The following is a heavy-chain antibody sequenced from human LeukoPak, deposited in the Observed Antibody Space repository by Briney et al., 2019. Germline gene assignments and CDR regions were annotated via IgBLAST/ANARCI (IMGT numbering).Heavy chain of an antibody. CDR3: AKAWAYGGNSGGDY. Sequence: GGSLRLSCAASGFTVSSNYMSWVRQAPGKGLEWVSVIYSGGSTYYADSVKGRFTISRDNSKNTLYLQMNSLRAEDTAVYYCAKAWAYGGNSGGDYWGQGTLVTVSS. CDR1: GFTVSSNY. D-gene: IGHD4-23*01. V-gene: IGHV3-53*01. J-gene: IGHJ4*02. CDR2: IYSGGST.